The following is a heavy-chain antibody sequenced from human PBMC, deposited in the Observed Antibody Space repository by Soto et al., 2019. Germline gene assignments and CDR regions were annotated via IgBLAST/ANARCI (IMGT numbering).Heavy chain of an antibody. CDR2: VSCSGGSS. V-gene: IGHV3-23*01. CDR1: GFTFSNYA. CDR3: ANDLGYDTSVYYY. D-gene: IGHD3-22*01. Sequence: EVQLLESGGGLVQPGGSLRLSCASSGFTFSNYAMSWVRQAPRKVLEWVSAVSCSGGSSYYANSLKGRFTMSRDNSKNTLYLQMNSLRAEDTAVYYCANDLGYDTSVYYYWGQGTLVTVSS. J-gene: IGHJ4*02.